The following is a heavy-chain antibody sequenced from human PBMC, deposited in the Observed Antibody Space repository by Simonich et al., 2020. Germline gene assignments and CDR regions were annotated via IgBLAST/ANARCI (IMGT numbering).Heavy chain of an antibody. J-gene: IGHJ6*02. V-gene: IGHV3-33*01. D-gene: IGHD3-9*01. CDR2: IWYDGSNK. Sequence: QVQLVESGGGVVQPGRSLRLSCAASGFTFSSYGMHWVRQAPGKGVEWVAVIWYDGSNKYYADSVKGRFTISRDNSKNTLYLQMNSLRAEDTAVYYCAREDILTGYYYYGMDVWGQGTTVTVSS. CDR3: AREDILTGYYYYGMDV. CDR1: GFTFSSYG.